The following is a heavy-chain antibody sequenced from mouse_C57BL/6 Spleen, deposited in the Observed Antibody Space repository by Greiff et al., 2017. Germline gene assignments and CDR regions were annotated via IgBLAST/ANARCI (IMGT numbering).Heavy chain of an antibody. V-gene: IGHV1-76*01. J-gene: IGHJ3*01. D-gene: IGHD2-12*01. CDR3: ARSGYSSALAY. Sequence: QVQLQQSGAELVRPGASVKLSCKASGYTFTDYYINWVKQRPGQGLEWIARIDPGGGNTYYNQKFKGKATLTAEKSSSTAYMQLSSLTSEDTAVDYCARSGYSSALAYWGQGTLVTVSA. CDR1: GYTFTDYY. CDR2: IDPGGGNT.